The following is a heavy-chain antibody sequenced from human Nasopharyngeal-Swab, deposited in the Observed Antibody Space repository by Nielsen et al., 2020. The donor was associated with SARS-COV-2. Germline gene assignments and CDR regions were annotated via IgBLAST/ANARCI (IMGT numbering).Heavy chain of an antibody. Sequence: GGSLRLPCAASGFTFSDYYIRWIRQAPGKGLEWVSYISSSGSTIYYADSVKGRFTISRDNAKNSLYLQMNSLRAEDTAVYYCARDRYSRSWYGPIDYWGQGTLVTVSS. CDR1: GFTFSDYY. D-gene: IGHD6-13*01. J-gene: IGHJ4*02. CDR2: ISSSGSTI. CDR3: ARDRYSRSWYGPIDY. V-gene: IGHV3-11*01.